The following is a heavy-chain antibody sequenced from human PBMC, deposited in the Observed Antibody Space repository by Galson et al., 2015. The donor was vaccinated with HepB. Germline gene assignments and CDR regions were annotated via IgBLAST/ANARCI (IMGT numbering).Heavy chain of an antibody. D-gene: IGHD2-2*01. J-gene: IGHJ6*02. V-gene: IGHV3-30*04. CDR1: GFTFSSYA. Sequence: SLRLSCAASGFTFSSYAMHWVRQAPGKGLEWVAVISYDGSNKYYADPVKGRFTISRDNSKNTLYLQMNSLRAEDTAVYYCARDLKGYCSSTSCSNYYYGMDVWGQGTTVTVSS. CDR2: ISYDGSNK. CDR3: ARDLKGYCSSTSCSNYYYGMDV.